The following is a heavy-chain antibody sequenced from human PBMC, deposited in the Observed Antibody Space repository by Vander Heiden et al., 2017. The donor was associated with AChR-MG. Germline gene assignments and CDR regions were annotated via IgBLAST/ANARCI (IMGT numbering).Heavy chain of an antibody. V-gene: IGHV3-23*01. CDR2: LSGSGGSK. CDR1: GFTFSSYA. CDR3: AKAGCGGDCYLFDY. D-gene: IGHD2-21*02. J-gene: IGHJ4*02. Sequence: EVQLLESGGGLVQPGGSLRLSCAASGFTFSSYAMSWVRQAPGKGLEWVSALSGSGGSKYYADAVKGRFTISRDNSKNTLYLQMQRMRAEDTAVYYCAKAGCGGDCYLFDYWGQGTLVTVSS.